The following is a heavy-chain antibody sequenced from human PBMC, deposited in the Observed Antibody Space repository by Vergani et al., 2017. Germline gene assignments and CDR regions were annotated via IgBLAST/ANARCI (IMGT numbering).Heavy chain of an antibody. D-gene: IGHD5-18*01. Sequence: EVQLVESGGGLVQPGRSLRLSCAASGFTFDDYAMHWVRPAPGKGLEWVSGISWNSGSIGYADSVKGRFTISRDNAKNSLYLQMNSLRAEDTALYYCAKGNTAMATGFDYWGQGTLVTVSS. J-gene: IGHJ4*02. CDR3: AKGNTAMATGFDY. V-gene: IGHV3-9*01. CDR1: GFTFDDYA. CDR2: ISWNSGSI.